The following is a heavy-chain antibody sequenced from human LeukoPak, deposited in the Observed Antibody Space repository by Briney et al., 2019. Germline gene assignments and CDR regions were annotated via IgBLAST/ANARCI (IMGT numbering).Heavy chain of an antibody. CDR3: ARDSRSGTFWPFDP. J-gene: IGHJ5*02. CDR1: GGTFSSYA. D-gene: IGHD3-10*01. Sequence: ASVKVSCKASGGTFSSYAISWVRQAPGQGLEWMGRIIPILGIANYAQKFQGRVTITADKSTSTAYMELSSLRSEDTAVYYCARDSRSGTFWPFDPWGQGTLVIVSS. CDR2: IIPILGIA. V-gene: IGHV1-69*04.